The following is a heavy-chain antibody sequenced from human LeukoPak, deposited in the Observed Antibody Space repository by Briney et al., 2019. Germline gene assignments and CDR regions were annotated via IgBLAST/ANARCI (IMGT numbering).Heavy chain of an antibody. V-gene: IGHV3-23*01. CDR2: ISDSGDST. Sequence: GGSLRLSCAASGFTISSYWMNWVRQAPGKGLAWVSSISDSGDSTYYADSVKGRFTISRDNSKNTLYLQMNSLRGEDTAVYYCVSPGYDYWGQGTLVSVSS. CDR1: GFTISSYW. D-gene: IGHD6-13*01. J-gene: IGHJ4*02. CDR3: VSPGYDY.